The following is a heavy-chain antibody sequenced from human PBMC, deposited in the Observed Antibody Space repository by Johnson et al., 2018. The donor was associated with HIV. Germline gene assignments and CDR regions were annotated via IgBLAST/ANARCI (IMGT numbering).Heavy chain of an antibody. CDR2: VSYETTNK. Sequence: QVQLVESGGGVVQAGRSLRLSCAASGFSFSSYALHWVRQAPGKGLEWVAAVSYETTNKHNADSVKGRFTISRDNSKNTLYLQMTSLRAEATAEYYCAKDLGESDKEEWPSDDYDFGRDFTGQVPRAVVGAFDIWGQGTMVTVSS. CDR3: AKDLGESDKEEWPSDDYDFGRDFTGQVPRAVVGAFDI. CDR1: GFSFSSYA. J-gene: IGHJ3*02. D-gene: IGHD3-3*01. V-gene: IGHV3-30-3*01.